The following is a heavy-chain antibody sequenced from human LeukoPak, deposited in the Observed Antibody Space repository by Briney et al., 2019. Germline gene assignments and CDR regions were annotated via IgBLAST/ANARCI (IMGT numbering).Heavy chain of an antibody. CDR1: GFTFSSYA. J-gene: IGHJ4*02. CDR2: ISYDGSNK. D-gene: IGHD6-13*01. CDR3: AKDPLYSSSWYYFDY. V-gene: IGHV3-30*18. Sequence: GGSLRLSCAASGFTFSSYAMSWVRQAPGKGLEWVAVISYDGSNKYYADSVKGRFTISRDNSKNTLYLQMNSLRAEDTAVYYCAKDPLYSSSWYYFDYWGQGTLVTVSS.